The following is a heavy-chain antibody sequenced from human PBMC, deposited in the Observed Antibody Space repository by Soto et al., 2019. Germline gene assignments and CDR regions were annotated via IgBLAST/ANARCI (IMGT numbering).Heavy chain of an antibody. CDR3: ARGGDIVLMVYAKSMTKTYGMDV. CDR2: ISSSSSTI. V-gene: IGHV3-48*02. CDR1: GFTFSSYS. Sequence: EVPLVESGGGLVQPGGSLRLSCAASGFTFSSYSMNWVRQAPGKGLEWVSYISSSSSTIYYADSVKGRFTISRDNAKNSLYLQMNSLRDEDTAVYYCARGGDIVLMVYAKSMTKTYGMDVWGQGTTVTVSS. D-gene: IGHD2-8*01. J-gene: IGHJ6*02.